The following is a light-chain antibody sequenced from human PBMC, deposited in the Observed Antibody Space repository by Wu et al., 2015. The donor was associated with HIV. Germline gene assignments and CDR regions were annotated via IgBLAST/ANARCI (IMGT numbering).Light chain of an antibody. CDR1: QSVSSY. Sequence: EIVLTQSPATLSLSPGERATLSCRASQSVSSYLTWYQQKPGQAPRLLIYGPSTRATGIPARFSGSGSATEFTLTISSMQSEDFAVYYCQQYNDWPPWTFGQGTKVEIK. CDR3: QQYNDWPPWT. CDR2: GPS. V-gene: IGKV3-15*01. J-gene: IGKJ1*01.